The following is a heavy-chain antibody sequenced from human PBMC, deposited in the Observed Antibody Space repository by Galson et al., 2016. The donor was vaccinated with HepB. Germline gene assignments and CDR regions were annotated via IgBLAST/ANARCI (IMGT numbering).Heavy chain of an antibody. CDR1: GFTFDDFT. V-gene: IGHV3-43*01. J-gene: IGHJ4*01. CDR2: VTWNGTP. Sequence: SLRLSCAASGFTFDDFTMHWVRQAPGKGLEWVSLVTWNGTPFYADSVKGRFSISRDNDKNSLYLQMSSLGIEDAAFYYCVKESQVGQNSLGPRFDYWGHGTLVTVSS. D-gene: IGHD1/OR15-1a*01. CDR3: VKESQVGQNSLGPRFDY.